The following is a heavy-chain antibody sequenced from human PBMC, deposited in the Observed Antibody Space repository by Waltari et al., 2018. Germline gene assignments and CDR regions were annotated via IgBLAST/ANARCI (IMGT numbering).Heavy chain of an antibody. V-gene: IGHV4-38-2*02. CDR2: IYHSGST. CDR3: ATLDYGDYRPQFAWGTNLFDY. D-gene: IGHD4-17*01. CDR1: GYSISSGYY. J-gene: IGHJ4*02. Sequence: QVQLQESGPGLVKPSETLSLTCTVSGYSISSGYYWGWIRQPPGKGLEWIGSIYHSGSTYYNPSLKSRVTISVDTSKNQFSLKLSSVTAADTAVYYCATLDYGDYRPQFAWGTNLFDYWGQGTLVTVSS.